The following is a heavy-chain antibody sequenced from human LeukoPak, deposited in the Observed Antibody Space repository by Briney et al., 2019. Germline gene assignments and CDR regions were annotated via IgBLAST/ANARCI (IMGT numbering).Heavy chain of an antibody. CDR3: ALMGVGPPTVYY. J-gene: IGHJ4*02. CDR1: GDSTSGYH. Sequence: PSETLSLTCVVSGDSTSGYHWSWIRRPPGKGLEWIGYISYSETTNYNPSLKSRVTISIDTSKNHFSLELRSVTAADTAVYYCALMGVGPPTVYYWGQGALVTVSS. D-gene: IGHD3-16*01. CDR2: ISYSETT. V-gene: IGHV4-59*08.